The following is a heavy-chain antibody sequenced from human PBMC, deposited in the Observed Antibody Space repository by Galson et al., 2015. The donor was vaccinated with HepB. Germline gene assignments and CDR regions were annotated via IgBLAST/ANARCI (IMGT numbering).Heavy chain of an antibody. V-gene: IGHV2-70*04. CDR1: GFSLSTSGMR. D-gene: IGHD2-8*02. CDR3: ARIHPWSYYFDY. Sequence: PALVKPTQTLTLTCTFSGFSLSTSGMRVSWIRQPPGKALEWLARIDWDDDKFYSTSLKTRLTISKDTSKNQVVLTMTNMDPVDTATYYCARIHPWSYYFDYWGQGTLVTVPS. CDR2: IDWDDDK. J-gene: IGHJ4*02.